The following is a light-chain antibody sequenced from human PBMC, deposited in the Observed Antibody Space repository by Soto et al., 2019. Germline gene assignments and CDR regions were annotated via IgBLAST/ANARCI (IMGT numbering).Light chain of an antibody. CDR1: QSVSNKY. CDR2: GAS. CDR3: QQRSGWPLT. Sequence: EIVLTQSPGTLSLSPGERATLSCRASQSVSNKYLAWYQQTPGQAPRLLIYGASNRDTGIPDRFSGSGSGTDVTLTISSLEPEDCAFYDCQQRSGWPLTFGGGTKVDI. V-gene: IGKV3D-20*02. J-gene: IGKJ4*01.